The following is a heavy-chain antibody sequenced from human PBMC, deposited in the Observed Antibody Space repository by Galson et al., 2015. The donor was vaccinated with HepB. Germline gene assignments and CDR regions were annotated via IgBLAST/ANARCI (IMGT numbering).Heavy chain of an antibody. D-gene: IGHD6-19*01. CDR3: ARIRAGNDAFDI. CDR2: IDWDDDK. Sequence: PALVKPTQTLTLTCTFSGFSLSTSGMRVSWIRQPPGKALEWLARIDWDDDKFYSTSLKTRLTISKDTSKNQVVLTMTNMDPVDTATYYCARIRAGNDAFDIWGQGTMVTVSS. V-gene: IGHV2-70*04. J-gene: IGHJ3*02. CDR1: GFSLSTSGMR.